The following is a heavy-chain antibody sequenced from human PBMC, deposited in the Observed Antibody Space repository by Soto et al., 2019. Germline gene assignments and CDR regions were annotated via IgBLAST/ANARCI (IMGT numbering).Heavy chain of an antibody. Sequence: ASVKVSCKASGYTFTSYGISWVRQAPGQGLEWKGWISAYNGNTNYAQKLQGRVTMTTDTSTSTAYMELRSLRSDDTAVYYCARRRGVSSGYRLDALDIWGQGTMVTVSS. V-gene: IGHV1-18*04. CDR3: ARRRGVSSGYRLDALDI. CDR2: ISAYNGNT. CDR1: GYTFTSYG. J-gene: IGHJ3*02. D-gene: IGHD3-22*01.